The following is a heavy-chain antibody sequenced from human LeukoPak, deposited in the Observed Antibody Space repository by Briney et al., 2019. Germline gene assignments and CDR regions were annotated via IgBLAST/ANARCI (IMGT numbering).Heavy chain of an antibody. CDR3: ARDFRYAFDN. D-gene: IGHD5-12*01. V-gene: IGHV3-48*04. Sequence: GGSLRLSCAASGFTFSDYSMNWVRQAPGKELEWISYIGISSGNTKYADSVKGRFTISGDSAKNSVYLQMNSLRVEDTAVYYCARDFRYAFDNWGQGTLVTVSS. CDR1: GFTFSDYS. CDR2: IGISSGNT. J-gene: IGHJ4*02.